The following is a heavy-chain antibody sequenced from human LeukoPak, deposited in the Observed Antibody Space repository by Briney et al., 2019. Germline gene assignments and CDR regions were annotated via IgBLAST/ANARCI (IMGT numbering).Heavy chain of an antibody. CDR2: FSNSGGST. CDR1: GFNFSRYA. V-gene: IGHV3-23*01. J-gene: IGHJ4*02. D-gene: IGHD4-17*01. Sequence: GGSLRLACAASGFNFSRYAMSWVRQAPGKGLEWVSTFSNSGGSTYYADSVKGRFTISRDNSKHTLYLQMNSLRAEDTAVYYCAKAMGMTTVIGGVDYWGQGTLVTVSS. CDR3: AKAMGMTTVIGGVDY.